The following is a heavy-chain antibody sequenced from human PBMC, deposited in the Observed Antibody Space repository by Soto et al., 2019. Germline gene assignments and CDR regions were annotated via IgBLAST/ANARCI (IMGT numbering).Heavy chain of an antibody. V-gene: IGHV1-18*01. D-gene: IGHD4-17*01. CDR3: ARLGLRSDCGEHQIPRNWFDP. CDR2: ISAYNGNT. CDR1: GYTFTSYG. J-gene: IGHJ5*02. Sequence: ASVKVSCKASGYTFTSYGISWVRQAPGQGLEWMGWISAYNGNTNYAQKLQGRVTMTTDTSTSTAYMELRSLRSDDTAVYYCARLGLRSDCGEHQIPRNWFDPWGQGTLVTVSS.